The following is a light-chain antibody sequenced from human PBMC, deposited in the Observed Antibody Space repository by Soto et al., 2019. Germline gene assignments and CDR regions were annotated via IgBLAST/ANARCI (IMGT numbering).Light chain of an antibody. CDR1: QSIRSW. Sequence: DIQMTQSPSTLSASVGDRVTITCRASQSIRSWLAWYQQKPGKAPKLLISKASSLESGVPSSFSGSGSGTEFTLTISSLQPDDFATYYCQQYNSYSYTFGQGTKLEIK. CDR2: KAS. J-gene: IGKJ2*01. CDR3: QQYNSYSYT. V-gene: IGKV1-5*03.